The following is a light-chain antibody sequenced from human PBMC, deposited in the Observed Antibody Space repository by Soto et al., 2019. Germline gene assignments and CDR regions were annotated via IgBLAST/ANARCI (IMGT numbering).Light chain of an antibody. Sequence: QSVLTQPPSASGTPGQRVTISCSGSSSNIGSNYVYWYRQLPGTAPNVLIYRNDERPSGVPDRFSGSKSGSSASLAISGLRSEDEADSYCSAWDDSLSGPVFGRGTKLTVL. CDR3: SAWDDSLSGPV. CDR1: SSNIGSNY. CDR2: RND. V-gene: IGLV1-47*01. J-gene: IGLJ3*02.